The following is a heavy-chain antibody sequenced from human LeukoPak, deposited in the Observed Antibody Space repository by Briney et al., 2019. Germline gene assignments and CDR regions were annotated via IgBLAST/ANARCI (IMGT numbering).Heavy chain of an antibody. CDR2: IYPSGGST. D-gene: IGHD1-26*01. V-gene: IGHV1-46*01. Sequence: ASVKVSCKASGYTFTSYYMHWGRHTPRQGLECMGIIYPSGGSTSYAQKFQGRVTMTRDMSTSTVYMELSSLRSEDTAVYYCAREGVVGATYAIDYWGQRTLVTVSS. CDR3: AREGVVGATYAIDY. J-gene: IGHJ4*02. CDR1: GYTFTSYY.